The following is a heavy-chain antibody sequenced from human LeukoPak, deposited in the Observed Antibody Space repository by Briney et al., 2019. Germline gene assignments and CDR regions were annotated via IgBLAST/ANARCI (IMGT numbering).Heavy chain of an antibody. CDR1: GFTVSSNY. Sequence: GGSLRLSCAASGFTVSSNYMSWVRQAPGKGLEWVSVIYSGGSTYYADSVKGRFTISRDNSKNTLYLQMNSLRAEDTAVYYCANEGRDGYNYIYYYWGQGTLVTVSS. CDR3: ANEGRDGYNYIYYY. J-gene: IGHJ4*02. D-gene: IGHD5-24*01. V-gene: IGHV3-53*01. CDR2: IYSGGST.